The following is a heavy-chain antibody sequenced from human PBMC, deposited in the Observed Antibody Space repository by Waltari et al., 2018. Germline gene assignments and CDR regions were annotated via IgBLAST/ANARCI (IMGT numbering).Heavy chain of an antibody. CDR2: INRSGST. Sequence: QVQLQQWGAGLLKPSETLSLTCAVYGGSFSVYYWSWIRQPPGKGLEGIGEINRSGSTNYNPSLKSRVTISLDTSKNHFSLKLSSVTAADTAVYYCARADRGPRSGSSATPAWGPWGQGTLGTVSS. CDR3: ARADRGPRSGSSATPAWGP. D-gene: IGHD1-26*01. CDR1: GGSFSVYY. V-gene: IGHV4-34*01. J-gene: IGHJ5*02.